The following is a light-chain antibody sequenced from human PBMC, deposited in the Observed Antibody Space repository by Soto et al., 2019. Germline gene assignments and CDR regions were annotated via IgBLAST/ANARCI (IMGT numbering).Light chain of an antibody. CDR2: EAS. CDR1: QGISSY. CDR3: QQFNSYPIT. Sequence: IQLTQTPSSLSASVGDRVTITCRVSQGISSYLNWYQQKPGKAPKLLIYEASSLESGVPSRFSGSGSGTEFTLTISGLQPDDFATYYCQQFNSYPITFGHGRRLEIK. J-gene: IGKJ5*01. V-gene: IGKV1-13*02.